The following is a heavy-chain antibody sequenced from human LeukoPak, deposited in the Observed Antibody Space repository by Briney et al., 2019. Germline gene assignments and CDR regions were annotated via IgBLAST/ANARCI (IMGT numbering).Heavy chain of an antibody. V-gene: IGHV4-59*08. CDR3: ARQDVATSHDAFDM. Sequence: SETLSLACTVSGGSISSYYWTWIRQPPGKGLEWIGYIYHSGSTNYNPSLKSRVTISVDKSKNQFSLKLSSVTAADTAVYYCARQDVATSHDAFDMWGQGTMATVSS. CDR1: GGSISSYY. CDR2: IYHSGST. D-gene: IGHD5-12*01. J-gene: IGHJ3*02.